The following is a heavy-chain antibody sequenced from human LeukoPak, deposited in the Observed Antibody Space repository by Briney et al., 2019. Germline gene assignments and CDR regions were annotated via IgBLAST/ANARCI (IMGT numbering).Heavy chain of an antibody. CDR2: IYHSGST. V-gene: IGHV4-4*02. Sequence: SETLSLTCAVSGGSISSSNWWSWVRQPPGKGLEWIGEIYHSGSTNYNPSLKSRLSISVDTSKNQFSLKLSSVTAADTAVYYCAREAVTYYYYYYMDVWGKGTTVTVSS. J-gene: IGHJ6*03. CDR1: GGSISSSNW. CDR3: AREAVTYYYYYYMDV. D-gene: IGHD4-17*01.